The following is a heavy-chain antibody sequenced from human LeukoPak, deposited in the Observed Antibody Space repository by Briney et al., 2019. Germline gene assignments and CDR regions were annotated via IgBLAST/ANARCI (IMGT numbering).Heavy chain of an antibody. CDR1: GFTFSSYE. D-gene: IGHD3-22*01. V-gene: IGHV3-48*03. Sequence: GGSLRLSCAASGFTFSSYEMNWVRQAPGKGLEWVSYISSSGSTIYYADSVKGRFTISRDNSKNTLYLQMNSLRAEDTAVYYCAKDRGYDSSGFRYFDYWGQGTLVTVSS. CDR3: AKDRGYDSSGFRYFDY. J-gene: IGHJ4*02. CDR2: ISSSGSTI.